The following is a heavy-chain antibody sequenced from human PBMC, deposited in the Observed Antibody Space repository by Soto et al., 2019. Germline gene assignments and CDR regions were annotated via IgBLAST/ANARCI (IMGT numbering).Heavy chain of an antibody. Sequence: QVQLQQWGAGLLKPSETLSLTCAVYGGSFSGYYWSWIRQPPGKGLEWSGEINHSGSTNYNPSLKSRVTISVDTSKNQFSLKLSSVTAADTAVYYCAGSSMITFGGVPLVGYYFDYWGQGTLVTVSS. V-gene: IGHV4-34*01. CDR3: AGSSMITFGGVPLVGYYFDY. CDR2: INHSGST. CDR1: GGSFSGYY. D-gene: IGHD3-16*01. J-gene: IGHJ4*02.